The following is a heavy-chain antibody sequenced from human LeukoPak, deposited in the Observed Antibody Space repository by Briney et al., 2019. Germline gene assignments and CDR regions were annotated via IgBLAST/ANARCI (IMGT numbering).Heavy chain of an antibody. CDR1: GGTFSSYA. Sequence: ASVKVSCKASGGTFSSYAISWVRQAPGQGLEWMGRIIPIFGTANYAQKFQGRVTITTDESTSTAYMELSSLRSEDTAVYYCAREPVGAYYFDYWGQGTLVTVSS. CDR3: AREPVGAYYFDY. CDR2: IIPIFGTA. V-gene: IGHV1-69*05. J-gene: IGHJ4*02. D-gene: IGHD1-26*01.